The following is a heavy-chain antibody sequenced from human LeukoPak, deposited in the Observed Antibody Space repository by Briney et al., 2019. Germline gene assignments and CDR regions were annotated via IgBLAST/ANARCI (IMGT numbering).Heavy chain of an antibody. CDR1: GFTFSSYW. Sequence: GGSLRLSCAASGFTFSSYWMSWVRQSPGKGLEWVANIKEDGSEKYYVDSVKGRFTISRDNAKNSLYLQMNSLRAEDTAVYYCARFGLTNWYFDLWGRGTLVTVSS. D-gene: IGHD3/OR15-3a*01. V-gene: IGHV3-7*01. J-gene: IGHJ2*01. CDR2: IKEDGSEK. CDR3: ARFGLTNWYFDL.